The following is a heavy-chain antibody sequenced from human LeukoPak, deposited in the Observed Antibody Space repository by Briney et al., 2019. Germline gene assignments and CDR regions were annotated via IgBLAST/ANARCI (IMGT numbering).Heavy chain of an antibody. J-gene: IGHJ4*02. Sequence: SETLSLTCTVSGGSINSYYWSWIRQPPGKGLEWIGYIYYSGSTNYNPSLKSRVTISVDTSKNQFSLKLTSVTAADTAVYYCARVSGYDWESFYDYWGQGTLVTVSS. CDR3: ARVSGYDWESFYDY. CDR1: GGSINSYY. CDR2: IYYSGST. V-gene: IGHV4-59*01. D-gene: IGHD5-12*01.